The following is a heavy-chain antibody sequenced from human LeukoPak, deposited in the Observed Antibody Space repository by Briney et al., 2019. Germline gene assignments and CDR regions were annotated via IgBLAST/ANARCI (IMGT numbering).Heavy chain of an antibody. V-gene: IGHV3-49*04. D-gene: IGHD3-22*01. CDR2: IRSKAYGGTT. Sequence: GGSLRLSCTACGFTVGDYAMSWVRQAPGKGLEGVGCIRSKAYGGTTEYAASVKGRFTISRDDSKSIAYLQMNSLKTEDTAVYYCTRDLDSYYYDSSGYSYFDYWGQGTLVTASS. CDR3: TRDLDSYYYDSSGYSYFDY. J-gene: IGHJ4*02. CDR1: GFTVGDYA.